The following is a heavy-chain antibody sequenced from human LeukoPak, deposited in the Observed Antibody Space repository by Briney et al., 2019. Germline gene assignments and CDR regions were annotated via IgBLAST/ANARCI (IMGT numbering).Heavy chain of an antibody. CDR2: ISGSGGST. CDR1: GFTFSSYS. Sequence: GGSLRLSCAASGFTFSSYSMNWVRQAPGKGLEWVSAISGSGGSTYYADSVKGRFTISRDNSKNTLYLQMNSLRAEDTAVYYCAKDPSRTVFAGDYFDYWGQGTLVTVSS. J-gene: IGHJ4*02. D-gene: IGHD2-2*01. CDR3: AKDPSRTVFAGDYFDY. V-gene: IGHV3-23*01.